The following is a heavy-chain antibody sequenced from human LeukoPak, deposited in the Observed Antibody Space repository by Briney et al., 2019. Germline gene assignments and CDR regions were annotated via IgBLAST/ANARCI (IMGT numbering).Heavy chain of an antibody. CDR3: ARARVSRFGELNWFDP. J-gene: IGHJ5*02. Sequence: ASEKVSCKASGYTFTGYYMHWVRQAPGQGLEWMGWINPNSGGTNYAQKFQGRVTMTRDTSISTAYMELSRLRSDDTAVYYCARARVSRFGELNWFDPWGQGTLVTVSS. CDR2: INPNSGGT. V-gene: IGHV1-2*02. CDR1: GYTFTGYY. D-gene: IGHD3-10*01.